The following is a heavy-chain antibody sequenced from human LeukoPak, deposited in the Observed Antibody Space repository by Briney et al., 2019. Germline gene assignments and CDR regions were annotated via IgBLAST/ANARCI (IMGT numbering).Heavy chain of an antibody. CDR2: ISGSGGST. CDR3: AKGKAAAGTGDY. Sequence: PGGSLRLSCAASGFTFSSYAMSWVRQAPGKVLEWVSAISGSGGSTYYADSVKGRFTISRDNSKNTLYLQMNSLRAEDTAVYYCAKGKAAAGTGDYWGQGTLVTVSS. CDR1: GFTFSSYA. D-gene: IGHD6-13*01. V-gene: IGHV3-23*01. J-gene: IGHJ4*02.